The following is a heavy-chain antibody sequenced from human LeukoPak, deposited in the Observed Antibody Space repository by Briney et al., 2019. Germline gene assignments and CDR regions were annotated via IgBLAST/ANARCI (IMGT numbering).Heavy chain of an antibody. J-gene: IGHJ4*02. D-gene: IGHD3-3*01. Sequence: PGRSLRLSCAASGFTFSSYAMHWVRQAPGKGLEWVAVISYDGSNKYYADSVKGRFTISRDNSKNTLYLQMNSLRAEDTAVYYCAKEPSHYDFWSGYYLYYFDYWGQGTLVTVSS. CDR3: AKEPSHYDFWSGYYLYYFDY. V-gene: IGHV3-30-3*01. CDR1: GFTFSSYA. CDR2: ISYDGSNK.